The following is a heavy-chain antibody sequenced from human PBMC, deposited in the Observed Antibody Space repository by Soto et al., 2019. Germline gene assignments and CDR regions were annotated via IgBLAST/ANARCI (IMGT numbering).Heavy chain of an antibody. CDR3: ASITVTNGFDL. J-gene: IGHJ3*01. D-gene: IGHD4-17*01. V-gene: IGHV3-33*01. CDR2: IWYDGSNQ. CDR1: GFSFSSSG. Sequence: QVQLVESGGGVVQPGRSLRLSCVASGFSFSSSGMHWVRQAPGKGLEWLALIWYDGSNQYYSDSVKGRFTNSRDNSKNTPYLQMNSLRANDTAVYYCASITVTNGFDLWGQGTLVTVSS.